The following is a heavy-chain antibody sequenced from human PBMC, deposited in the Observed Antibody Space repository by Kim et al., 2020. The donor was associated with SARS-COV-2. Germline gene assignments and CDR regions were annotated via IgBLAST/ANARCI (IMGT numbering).Heavy chain of an antibody. J-gene: IGHJ6*02. V-gene: IGHV1-69*04. D-gene: IGHD2-2*01. CDR3: ARDRDSVPAAMYYYGMDV. Sequence: QGRVTITADKSTSTAYMELSSLRSEDTAVYYCARDRDSVPAAMYYYGMDVWGQGTTVTVSS.